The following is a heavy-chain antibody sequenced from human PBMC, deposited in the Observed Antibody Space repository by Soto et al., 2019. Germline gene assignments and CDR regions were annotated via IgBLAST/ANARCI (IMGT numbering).Heavy chain of an antibody. J-gene: IGHJ3*02. D-gene: IGHD2-15*01. Sequence: PSETLSLTCTVSGGSISSGGYYWSWIRQHPGKGLEWIGYIYYSGSTYYNPSLKSRVTISVDTSKNQFSLKLSSVTAADTAVYYCAREEVAPSDAFDIWGQGTMVTVSS. CDR3: AREEVAPSDAFDI. CDR1: GGSISSGGYY. V-gene: IGHV4-31*03. CDR2: IYYSGST.